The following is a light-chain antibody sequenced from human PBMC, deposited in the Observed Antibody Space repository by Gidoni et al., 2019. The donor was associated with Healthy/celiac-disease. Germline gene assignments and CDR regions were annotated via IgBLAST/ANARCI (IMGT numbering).Light chain of an antibody. CDR3: QEYKNWPPYT. CDR2: GAA. V-gene: IGKV3-15*01. J-gene: IGKJ2*01. Sequence: EIVMTQSPATLSLSPGERATLSCRASQRVSSNLTWYQQKPGQAPRLLTYGAATRATGFPARFSGSGSGTELTLTIISLQSKVFAVYYCQEYKNWPPYTFGQGTKLEIK. CDR1: QRVSSN.